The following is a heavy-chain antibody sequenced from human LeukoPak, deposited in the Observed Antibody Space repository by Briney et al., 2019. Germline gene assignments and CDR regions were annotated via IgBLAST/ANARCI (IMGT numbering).Heavy chain of an antibody. CDR1: GFTVSRNY. CDR2: IYSGGRT. J-gene: IGHJ4*02. CDR3: ARDEGLGY. Sequence: GGSPRLSCAASGFTVSRNYMSWVRQAPGKGLEWVSVIYSGGRTYYADSVKGRFTISRDNAKNSLYLQMNSLRAEDTAVYYCARDEGLGYWGQGTLVTVSS. V-gene: IGHV3-66*01.